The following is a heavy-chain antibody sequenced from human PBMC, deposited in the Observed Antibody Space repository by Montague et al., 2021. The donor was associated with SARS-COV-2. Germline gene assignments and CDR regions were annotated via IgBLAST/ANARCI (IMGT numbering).Heavy chain of an antibody. CDR1: GGSFSGYY. CDR2: INLCGST. J-gene: IGHJ6*02. Sequence: SETLSLTCAVYGGSFSGYYWSWIRKPPGTGLEWIWEINLCGSTSSNPSLRSRVTISVDTSKNQFSLKLSSVTAADTAVYYCAVNSNYYYYGMDVWGQGTLVTVSS. D-gene: IGHD4-11*01. CDR3: AVNSNYYYYGMDV. V-gene: IGHV4-34*01.